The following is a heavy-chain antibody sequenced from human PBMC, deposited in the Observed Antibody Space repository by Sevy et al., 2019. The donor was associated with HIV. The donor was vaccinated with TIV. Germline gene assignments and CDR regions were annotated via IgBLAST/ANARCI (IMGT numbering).Heavy chain of an antibody. CDR3: AKNPGVGSYYYMDI. J-gene: IGHJ6*03. Sequence: GGSLRLSCAASGFTFSSNAMSWVRQAPGKGLEWVSSISGSGGTTYYADSVKGRFTVSRDNSKNTLYLQINSLRVEDTAVYYCAKNPGVGSYYYMDIWGKGTTVTVSS. V-gene: IGHV3-23*01. CDR1: GFTFSSNA. CDR2: ISGSGGTT. D-gene: IGHD1-26*01.